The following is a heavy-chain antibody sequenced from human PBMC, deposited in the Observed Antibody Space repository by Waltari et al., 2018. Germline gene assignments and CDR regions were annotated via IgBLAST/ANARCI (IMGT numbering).Heavy chain of an antibody. CDR1: GASARSGDFC. CDR2: ICYSGST. Sequence: QVQLQESGPGLVKPSQTLALTCAVSGASARSGDFCWGWIRQPPGKGLEWIGYICYSGSTYYNPSLKSRLSMSVDTSKNQFSLNLNSVTAADTAMYYCARAVSIDRIVVVTHFDYWGQGTLVTVSS. V-gene: IGHV4-30-4*08. D-gene: IGHD3-22*01. J-gene: IGHJ4*02. CDR3: ARAVSIDRIVVVTHFDY.